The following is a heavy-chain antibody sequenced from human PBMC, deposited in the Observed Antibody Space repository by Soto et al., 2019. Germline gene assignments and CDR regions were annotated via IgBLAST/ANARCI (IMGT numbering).Heavy chain of an antibody. Sequence: GESLKISCKGSGYSFTSYWIGWVRQMPGKGLEWMGIIYPGDSDTRYSPSFQGQVTISADKSISTAYLQWSSLKASDTAMYYCARGDYDILTGYSGLYYFDYWGQGTLVTVSS. D-gene: IGHD3-9*01. V-gene: IGHV5-51*01. CDR3: ARGDYDILTGYSGLYYFDY. J-gene: IGHJ4*02. CDR2: IYPGDSDT. CDR1: GYSFTSYW.